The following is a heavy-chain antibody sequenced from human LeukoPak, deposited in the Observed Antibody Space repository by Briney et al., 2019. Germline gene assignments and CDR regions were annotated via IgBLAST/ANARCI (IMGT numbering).Heavy chain of an antibody. V-gene: IGHV1-8*01. CDR2: MYPNSGNT. D-gene: IGHD6-13*01. CDR1: GYTFTTYD. J-gene: IGHJ4*02. Sequence: ASVKVSCKASGYTFTTYDINWVRQATGQGLEWMGWMYPNSGNTGYAQKFQGRVTMTRNTSISTTYMELSSLRSEDTAVYYCARGRGIAAAGDFDYWGQGTLVTVSS. CDR3: ARGRGIAAAGDFDY.